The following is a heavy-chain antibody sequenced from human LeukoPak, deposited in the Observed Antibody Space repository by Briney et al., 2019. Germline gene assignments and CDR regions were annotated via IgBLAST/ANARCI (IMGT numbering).Heavy chain of an antibody. CDR3: ARDSGSYFYYYYMDV. D-gene: IGHD1-26*01. V-gene: IGHV1-69*05. CDR2: IIPIFGTA. CDR1: GGTFSSYA. Sequence: SVKVSCKASGGTFSSYAISWVRQAPGQGLEWMGGIIPIFGTANYAQKFQGRVTITTDESTSTAYMELSSPRSEDTAVYYCARDSGSYFYYYYMDVWGKGTTVTVSS. J-gene: IGHJ6*03.